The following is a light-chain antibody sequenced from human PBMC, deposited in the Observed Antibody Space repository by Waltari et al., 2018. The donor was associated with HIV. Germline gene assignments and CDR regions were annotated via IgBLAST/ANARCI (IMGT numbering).Light chain of an antibody. CDR3: GTWDSSLSAGV. CDR1: SSNIGNNY. J-gene: IGLJ3*02. V-gene: IGLV1-51*01. Sequence: QSVLTQPPSVSAAPGQKVTISCSGSSSNIGNNYVSWYQQLPGTAPKLLNYDNNKRPSGIPDRSSASKSDTSATLGITGLQTGDDADYYCGTWDSSLSAGVFGGGTKLTVL. CDR2: DNN.